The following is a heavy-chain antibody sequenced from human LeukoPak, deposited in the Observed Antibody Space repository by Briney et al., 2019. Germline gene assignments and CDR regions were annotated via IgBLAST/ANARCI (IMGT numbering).Heavy chain of an antibody. V-gene: IGHV3-53*04. CDR2: IYSGGST. J-gene: IGHJ4*02. Sequence: GGSLRLSCAASGFTVSSNYMSWVRQAPGKGLEWVSVIYSGGSTYYADSVKGRFTISRHNSKNTLYLQMNSLRAESTAVYYCAREDRYGSGSFDYWGQGTLVTVSS. CDR3: AREDRYGSGSFDY. CDR1: GFTVSSNY. D-gene: IGHD3-10*01.